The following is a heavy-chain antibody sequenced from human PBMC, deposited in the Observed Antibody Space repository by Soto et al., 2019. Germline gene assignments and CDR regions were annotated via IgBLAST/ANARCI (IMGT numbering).Heavy chain of an antibody. V-gene: IGHV5-51*01. Sequence: PVELHRNCWRGSEDKCIDYCIAWVRQKPGKGLEWMGIIYPGDSDTRYSPSFQGQVTISADKSISTAYLQWSSLKASDTAIYYCARPVLEYCGSDCYPYYFGYWGQGTLVPVSS. CDR1: EDKCIDYC. CDR2: IYPGDSDT. J-gene: IGHJ4*02. CDR3: ARPVLEYCGSDCYPYYFGY. D-gene: IGHD2-21*02.